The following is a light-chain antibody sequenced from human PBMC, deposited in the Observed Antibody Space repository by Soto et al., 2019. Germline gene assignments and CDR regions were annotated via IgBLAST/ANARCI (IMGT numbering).Light chain of an antibody. CDR3: TSYTSTTTLFV. V-gene: IGLV2-14*03. J-gene: IGLJ1*01. CDR2: DVS. CDR1: SSDIGGYNY. Sequence: QSALTQPASVSGSPGQSITISCTGTSSDIGGYNYVSWYQQLPGKVPKLIIYDVSNRPSGVSDRFSGSKSGNAASLTISGPQPEDEADYYCTSYTSTTTLFVFETGTKLTVL.